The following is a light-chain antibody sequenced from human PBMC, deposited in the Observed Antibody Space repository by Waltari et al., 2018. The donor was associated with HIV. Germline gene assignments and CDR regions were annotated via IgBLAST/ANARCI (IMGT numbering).Light chain of an antibody. J-gene: IGKJ5*01. V-gene: IGKV3-11*01. Sequence: EIVLTQSPATLSLSQGERATLSCWASQSITSYLAWYQQKPGQAPRFLVYDSSNRAAGRPARFSGSGSGTDFTLTISSLEPEDCAVYYCQQRSDSVTFGQGTRLEIK. CDR3: QQRSDSVT. CDR2: DSS. CDR1: QSITSY.